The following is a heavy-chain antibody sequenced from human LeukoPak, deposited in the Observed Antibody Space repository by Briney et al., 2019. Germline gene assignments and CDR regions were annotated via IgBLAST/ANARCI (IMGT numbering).Heavy chain of an antibody. CDR2: IYYSGST. Sequence: GSLRLSCAASGFTFSSYAMSWVRQPPGKGLEWIGSIYYSGSTYYNPSLKSRVTISVDTSKNQFSLKLSSVTAADTAVYYCARTAVVEAWFDPWGQGTLVTVSS. V-gene: IGHV4-39*01. CDR1: GFTFSSYA. D-gene: IGHD2-15*01. J-gene: IGHJ5*02. CDR3: ARTAVVEAWFDP.